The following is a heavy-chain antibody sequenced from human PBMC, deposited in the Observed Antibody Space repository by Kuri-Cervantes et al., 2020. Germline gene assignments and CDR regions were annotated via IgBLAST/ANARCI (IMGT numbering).Heavy chain of an antibody. Sequence: GGSLRLSCAASGFTFSSYEMNWVRQAPGKGLEWVSYISSSGSTIYYADSVKGRFTISRDNAKDSLYLQMNSLRPEDTALYYCAKVPTYYYDDMGAFDIWGQGTMVTVSS. J-gene: IGHJ3*02. V-gene: IGHV3-48*03. D-gene: IGHD3-22*01. CDR3: AKVPTYYYDDMGAFDI. CDR1: GFTFSSYE. CDR2: ISSSGSTI.